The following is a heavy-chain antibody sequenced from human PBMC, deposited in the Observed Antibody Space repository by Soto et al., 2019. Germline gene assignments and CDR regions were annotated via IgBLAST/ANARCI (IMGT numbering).Heavy chain of an antibody. J-gene: IGHJ6*03. CDR2: ISGSGGST. Sequence: GGSLRLCCAASGFTFSSYAMSWVRQAPGKGLEWVSAISGSGGSTYYADSVKGRFTISRDNSKNTLYLQMNSLRAEDTAVYYCAKDQVVVVPAAMKANYYYYYMDVWGKGTTVTVSS. CDR1: GFTFSSYA. D-gene: IGHD2-2*01. V-gene: IGHV3-23*01. CDR3: AKDQVVVVPAAMKANYYYYYMDV.